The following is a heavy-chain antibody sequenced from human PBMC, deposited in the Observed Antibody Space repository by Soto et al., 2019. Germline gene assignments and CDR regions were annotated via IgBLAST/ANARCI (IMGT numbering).Heavy chain of an antibody. V-gene: IGHV4-30-4*01. D-gene: IGHD2-21*01. J-gene: IGHJ6*02. CDR2: IYYSGST. CDR1: GGSISSGDYY. CDR3: ARYSVSYYYGMDV. Sequence: PSETLSLTCTFSGGSISSGDYYWSWIRQPPGKGLEWIGYIYYSGSTYYNPSLKSRVTISVDTSKNQFSLKLSSVTAADTAVYYCARYSVSYYYGMDVWGQGTTVTVSS.